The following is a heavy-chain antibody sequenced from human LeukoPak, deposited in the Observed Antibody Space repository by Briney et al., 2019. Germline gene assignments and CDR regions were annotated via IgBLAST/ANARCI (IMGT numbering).Heavy chain of an antibody. CDR3: ARGRGLRGDILTGYYGFDY. V-gene: IGHV1-8*03. CDR2: MNPNSGNT. Sequence: GASVKVSCKASGYTFTSYDINWVRQATGQGLEWMGWMNPNSGNTGYAQKFQGRVTITRNTSISTAYMELSSLRSEDTAVYYCARGRGLRGDILTGYYGFDYWGQGTLVTVSS. CDR1: GYTFTSYD. J-gene: IGHJ4*02. D-gene: IGHD3-9*01.